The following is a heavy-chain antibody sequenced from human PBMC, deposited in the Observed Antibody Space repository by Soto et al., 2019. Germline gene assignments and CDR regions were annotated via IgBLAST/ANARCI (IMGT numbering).Heavy chain of an antibody. CDR1: GGTFSSYA. J-gene: IGHJ6*02. CDR3: ARGGSGYGDSHYYYGMDV. Sequence: SVKVSCKASGGTFSSYAISWVRQAPGQGLEWMGGIIPIFGTANYAQKFQGRVTITADESTSTAYMELSSLRSEDTAVYYCARGGSGYGDSHYYYGMDVWGQGTTVTVSS. D-gene: IGHD4-17*01. V-gene: IGHV1-69*13. CDR2: IIPIFGTA.